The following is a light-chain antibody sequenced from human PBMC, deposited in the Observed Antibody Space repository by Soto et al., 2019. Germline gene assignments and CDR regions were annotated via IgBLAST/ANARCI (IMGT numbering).Light chain of an antibody. Sequence: QSVLTQPPSVSVAPGQRVTISCTGSSSNIGAGYDVHWYQQLPGPAPKVLIYDNNNRPSGVPDRFAGSKSGTSASLAITGLQAEDEADYYCHSYDVSLSGPVFGGGTKLTVL. V-gene: IGLV1-40*01. CDR1: SSNIGAGYD. CDR3: HSYDVSLSGPV. CDR2: DNN. J-gene: IGLJ2*01.